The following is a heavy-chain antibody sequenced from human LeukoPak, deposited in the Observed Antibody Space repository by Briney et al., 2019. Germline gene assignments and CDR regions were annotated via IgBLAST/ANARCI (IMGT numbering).Heavy chain of an antibody. V-gene: IGHV3-7*01. Sequence: GGSLRLSCAASRFTLSNYWMSWVRQAPGKGLEWVANIKQDGSETYYVDSVKGRFTISRDNAKDSLSLQMNSLRAEDTAVYYCARQRGTGCLDYWGQGTLVTVSS. D-gene: IGHD6-19*01. J-gene: IGHJ4*02. CDR1: RFTLSNYW. CDR2: IKQDGSET. CDR3: ARQRGTGCLDY.